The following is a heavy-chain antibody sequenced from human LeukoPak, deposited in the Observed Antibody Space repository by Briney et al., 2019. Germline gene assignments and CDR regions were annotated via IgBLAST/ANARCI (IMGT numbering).Heavy chain of an antibody. CDR1: GGXIXXYY. CDR2: IYYXGST. V-gene: IGHV4-59*08. D-gene: IGHD2-2*01. Sequence: PSETLSLTCTVSGGXIXXYYWXXXXXPPGXGLEWIGHIYYXGSTNHNPSLRSRVTISVDTSKNQFSLKLSSVTAADTAVYYCARGKYQLDYWGQGTLVTVSS. J-gene: IGHJ4*02. CDR3: ARGKYQLDY.